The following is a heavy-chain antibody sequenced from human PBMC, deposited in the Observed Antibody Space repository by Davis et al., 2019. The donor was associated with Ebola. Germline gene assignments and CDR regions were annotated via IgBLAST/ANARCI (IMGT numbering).Heavy chain of an antibody. D-gene: IGHD3-22*01. CDR2: FYYSGTT. V-gene: IGHV4-39*01. Sequence: SETLSLTCTVSGGSITSSDYYWGWIRQSPGKGLAWIGTFYYSGTTFYNPSLKSRIIVSVDPSKNQFSLKLNSVTAADTAIYYCASLRQTYDSSGYSQPFDYWGQGSLVTVSS. CDR1: GGSITSSDYY. CDR3: ASLRQTYDSSGYSQPFDY. J-gene: IGHJ4*02.